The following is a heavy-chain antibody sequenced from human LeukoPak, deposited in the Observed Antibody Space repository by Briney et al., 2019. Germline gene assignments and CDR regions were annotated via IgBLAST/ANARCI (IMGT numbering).Heavy chain of an antibody. CDR2: ISGSGDNT. V-gene: IGHV3-23*01. Sequence: ASVMLSCSASGYTFTSYAMSWVRQVPGQGLEWVLVISGSGDNTCYADSVKGRFTISRDNPKNMLYLQMNSLRAEDTAVYYCAKWKYSNSGIDDYWGQGTLVTVSS. CDR1: GYTFTSYA. CDR3: AKWKYSNSGIDDY. D-gene: IGHD6-6*01. J-gene: IGHJ4*02.